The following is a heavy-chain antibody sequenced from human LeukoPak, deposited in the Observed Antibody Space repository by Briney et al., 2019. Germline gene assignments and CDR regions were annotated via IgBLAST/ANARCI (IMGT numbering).Heavy chain of an antibody. Sequence: ASVKVSCRASGYSFSAYYVHWVRQAPGQGLEWMGWMNPHSGAPTYAQKFQGRVTMTRDTSISTAYMELSRLRSDDTAVYYCARAASISSTSCGYWGQGTLVTVSS. CDR2: MNPHSGAP. CDR3: ARAASISSTSCGY. J-gene: IGHJ4*02. V-gene: IGHV1-2*02. D-gene: IGHD2-2*01. CDR1: GYSFSAYY.